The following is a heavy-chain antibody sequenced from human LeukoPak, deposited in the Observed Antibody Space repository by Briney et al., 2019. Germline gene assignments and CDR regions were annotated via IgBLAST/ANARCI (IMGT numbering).Heavy chain of an antibody. CDR1: GFTFSSYA. J-gene: IGHJ4*02. V-gene: IGHV3-23*01. D-gene: IGHD6-19*01. CDR2: ISGSGGST. Sequence: GGSLRLSCAASGFTFSSYAMSWVRQAPGKGLEWVSAISGSGGSTYYADSVKGRFTISRDNSKNTLYLQMNSLRAEDTAVYYCANVPPRGKQWLWIDQDYWGQGTLVTVSS. CDR3: ANVPPRGKQWLWIDQDY.